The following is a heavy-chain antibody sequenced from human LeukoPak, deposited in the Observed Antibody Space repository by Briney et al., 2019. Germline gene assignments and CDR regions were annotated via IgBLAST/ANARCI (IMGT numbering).Heavy chain of an antibody. J-gene: IGHJ4*02. CDR1: GFTFSSYW. CDR2: IKQDGSEK. D-gene: IGHD5-18*01. Sequence: PGGSLRLSCAASGFTFSSYWMSWVRQAPGKGLEWVANIKQDGSEKYYVDSVKGRFTISRDNAKNSLYLQMNSLRAGDTAVYYCASPSGYSYVSSFDYWGQGTLVTVSS. V-gene: IGHV3-7*01. CDR3: ASPSGYSYVSSFDY.